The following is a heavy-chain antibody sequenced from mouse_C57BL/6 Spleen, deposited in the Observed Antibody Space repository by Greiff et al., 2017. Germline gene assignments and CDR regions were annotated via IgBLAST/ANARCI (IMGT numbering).Heavy chain of an antibody. CDR1: GYTFTSYW. Sequence: QVQLQQPGAELVRPGSSVKLSCKASGYTFTSYWMDWVKQRPGQGLEWIGNIYPSDSETHYNQKFKDKATLTVDKSSSTAYMQLSSLTSEDSAVYYCARGYDYNFDDWGHGTTLTVAS. CDR2: IYPSDSET. J-gene: IGHJ2*01. V-gene: IGHV1-61*01. CDR3: ARGYDYNFDD. D-gene: IGHD2-4*01.